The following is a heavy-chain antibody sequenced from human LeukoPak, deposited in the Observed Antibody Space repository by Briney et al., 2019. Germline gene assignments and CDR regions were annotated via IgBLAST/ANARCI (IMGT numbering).Heavy chain of an antibody. V-gene: IGHV3-7*01. D-gene: IGHD5-24*01. CDR2: MNQDGSEK. CDR1: GFTFSSYW. Sequence: PGGSLRLSCAASGFTFSSYWMNWVRQAPGKGLEWVANMNQDGSEKYYVDSVKGRFTISRDNAKNSLYLQMNSLRAEDTAVYYCARGGGATIGRDFDYWGQGTLVTVSS. CDR3: ARGGGATIGRDFDY. J-gene: IGHJ4*02.